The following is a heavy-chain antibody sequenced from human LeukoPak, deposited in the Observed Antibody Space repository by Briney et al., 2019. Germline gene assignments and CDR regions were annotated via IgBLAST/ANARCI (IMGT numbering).Heavy chain of an antibody. CDR2: IKQDGSEK. Sequence: GGSLRLSRAASGFTFSSYWMSWVRQAPGKGLEWVANIKQDGSEKYYVDSVKGRFTISRDNAKNSLYLQMNSLRAEDTAVYYCARDPIAVAGPRFDYWGQGTLVTVSS. D-gene: IGHD6-19*01. J-gene: IGHJ4*02. V-gene: IGHV3-7*01. CDR3: ARDPIAVAGPRFDY. CDR1: GFTFSSYW.